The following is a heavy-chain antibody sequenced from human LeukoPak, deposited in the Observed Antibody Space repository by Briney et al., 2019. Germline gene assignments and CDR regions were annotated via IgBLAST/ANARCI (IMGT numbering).Heavy chain of an antibody. CDR1: GGSISSSSYY. J-gene: IGHJ5*02. CDR2: IYYSGST. CDR3: ASRYYDILTGYH. V-gene: IGHV4-30-4*08. D-gene: IGHD3-9*01. Sequence: SETLSLTCTVSGGSISSSSYYWGWIRQPPGKGLEWIGYIYYSGSTYYNPSLKSRVTISVDTSKNQFSLKLSSVTAADTAVYYCASRYYDILTGYHWGQGTLVTVSS.